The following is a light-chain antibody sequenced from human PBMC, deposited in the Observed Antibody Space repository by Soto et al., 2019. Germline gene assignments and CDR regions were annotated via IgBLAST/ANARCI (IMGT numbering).Light chain of an antibody. CDR1: QSVSSY. CDR3: QQRSNWTPYT. CDR2: DAS. J-gene: IGKJ2*01. V-gene: IGKV3-11*01. Sequence: EIVLTQSPATLSLSPGERATLSCRASQSVSSYLAWYQQKLGQAPRLLIYDASNRATGIPARFSGSGSGTDVTLTISSLEPEDFAVYYCQQRSNWTPYTFGQGTKLEIK.